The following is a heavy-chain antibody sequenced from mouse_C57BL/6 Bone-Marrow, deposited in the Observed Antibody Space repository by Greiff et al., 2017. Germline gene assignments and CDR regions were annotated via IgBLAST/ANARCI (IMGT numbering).Heavy chain of an antibody. V-gene: IGHV5-6*01. Sequence: DVQLVESGGDLVKPGGSLKLSCAASGFTFSSYGMSWVRQTPDKRLEWVGTISSGGSYTYYPDSVKGRFTISRDNAKNTLYLQMSSLKSEDTAMYYCARHGWEFAYWGQGTLVTVSA. CDR2: ISSGGSYT. J-gene: IGHJ3*01. D-gene: IGHD4-1*01. CDR1: GFTFSSYG. CDR3: ARHGWEFAY.